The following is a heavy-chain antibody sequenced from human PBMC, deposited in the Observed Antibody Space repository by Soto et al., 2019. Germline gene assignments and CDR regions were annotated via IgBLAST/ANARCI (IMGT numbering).Heavy chain of an antibody. D-gene: IGHD4-17*01. V-gene: IGHV3-7*05. CDR2: IKQDGSEK. J-gene: IGHJ4*02. CDR3: ARVESVLYYGDYSYYFDY. Sequence: EVQLVESGGGLVQPGGSLRLSCAASGFTFSSYWMSWVRQAPGKGLEWVANIKQDGSEKYYVDSVKGRFTISRDNAKNSLYLQMNSLRAEDTAVYYCARVESVLYYGDYSYYFDYWGQGTLVTVSS. CDR1: GFTFSSYW.